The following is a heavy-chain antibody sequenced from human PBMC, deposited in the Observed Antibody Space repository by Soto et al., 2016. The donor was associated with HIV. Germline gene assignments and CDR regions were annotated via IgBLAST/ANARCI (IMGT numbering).Heavy chain of an antibody. CDR1: DFSISSGYY. CDR3: ARDVXSSSSDDYYYYMDS. Sequence: QVQLQESGPGLVKPSETLSLTCAVSDFSISSGYYWGWIRQPPGKGLEWIGSIYHSGSTHYNPSLKSRVTISVDTSKNQFSLKMSTVTAADTAVYYCARDVXSSSSDDYYYYMDSGAKGPRSPSP. J-gene: IGHJ6*03. CDR2: IYHSGST. V-gene: IGHV4-38-2*02. D-gene: IGHD6-6*01.